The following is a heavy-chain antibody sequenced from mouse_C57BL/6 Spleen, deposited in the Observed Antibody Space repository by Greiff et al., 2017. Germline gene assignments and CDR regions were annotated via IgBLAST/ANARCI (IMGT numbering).Heavy chain of an antibody. CDR2: IDPSDSET. Sequence: VQLQQPGAELVRPGSSVKLSCKASGYTFTSYWMHWVKQRPIQGLEWIGNIDPSDSETHYNQKFKDKATLTVDKSSSTAYMQLSSLTSEGSAVYYCARWREVTTTVDYWGQGTTLTVSS. J-gene: IGHJ2*01. CDR3: ARWREVTTTVDY. CDR1: GYTFTSYW. D-gene: IGHD2-2*01. V-gene: IGHV1-52*01.